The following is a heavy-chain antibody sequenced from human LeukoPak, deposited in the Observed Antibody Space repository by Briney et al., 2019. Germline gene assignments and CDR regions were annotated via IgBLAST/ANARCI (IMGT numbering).Heavy chain of an antibody. CDR2: ISSSSSYI. CDR3: ARDLGYYDSSPLDY. J-gene: IGHJ4*02. Sequence: MSGGSLRLSCAASGFTLSTYNMKWVRQAPRKGLEWVSSISSSSSYINYADSVKGRFTISRDNAKNSLYLQMNSLRAEDTAVYYCARDLGYYDSSPLDYWGQGTLVTVSS. CDR1: GFTLSTYN. V-gene: IGHV3-21*01. D-gene: IGHD3-22*01.